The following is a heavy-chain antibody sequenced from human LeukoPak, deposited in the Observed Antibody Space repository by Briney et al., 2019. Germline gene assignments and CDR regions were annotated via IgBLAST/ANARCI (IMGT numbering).Heavy chain of an antibody. J-gene: IGHJ4*02. CDR3: ARDTTVARVSLFDY. CDR1: GFTFSSCP. CDR2: ISNDGINK. Sequence: TLTLSCAASGFTFSSCPMHWVRQAPGKGLEWVALISNDGINKYYADSVKGRFTISRENSKNTLYLQMNSLRSKDTAVYYRARDTTVARVSLFDYWGQGTLVTVSS. V-gene: IGHV3-30*04. D-gene: IGHD4-23*01.